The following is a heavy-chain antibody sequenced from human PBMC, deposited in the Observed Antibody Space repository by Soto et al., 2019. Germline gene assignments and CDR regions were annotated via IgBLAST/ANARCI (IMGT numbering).Heavy chain of an antibody. CDR3: ARHGGGSAYYDFWSGYYTADGMDV. CDR2: VYHTGDT. J-gene: IGHJ6*02. CDR1: GGTVASSHW. Sequence: SETLSLTCGVSGGTVASSHWWSWVRQSPGRGLEWIGNVYHTGDTNFNPSLQSRVTFSVDKSNNQFSLRLTSVTAADTAVYFCARHGGGSAYYDFWSGYYTADGMDVWGQGTTVTVSS. D-gene: IGHD3-3*01. V-gene: IGHV4-4*02.